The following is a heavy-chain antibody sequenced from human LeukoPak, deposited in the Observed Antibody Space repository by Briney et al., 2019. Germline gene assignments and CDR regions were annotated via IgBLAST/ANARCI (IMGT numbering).Heavy chain of an antibody. J-gene: IGHJ4*02. V-gene: IGHV1-69*05. CDR3: ARDPSYCGGDCYSV. Sequence: SVKVSCKASGGTFSSYAISCVRQAPGQGLEWRGGIIPIFGTANNAQKFQGRVTITTDESTSTAYMELSSLRSEDTAVYYCARDPSYCGGDCYSVWGQGTLVTVSS. CDR2: IIPIFGTA. D-gene: IGHD2-21*02. CDR1: GGTFSSYA.